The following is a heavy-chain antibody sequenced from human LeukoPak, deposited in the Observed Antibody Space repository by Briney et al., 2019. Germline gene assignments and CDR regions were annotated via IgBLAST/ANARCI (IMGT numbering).Heavy chain of an antibody. Sequence: SETLSLTCTVSGGSISSYYRSWIRQPPGKGLEWIGYIYYSGSTNYNPSLKSRVTISVDTSKNQFSLKLSSVTAADTAVYYCARVYHDSSGYYYYYAFDIWGQGTMVTVSS. V-gene: IGHV4-59*01. CDR1: GGSISSYY. J-gene: IGHJ3*02. D-gene: IGHD3-22*01. CDR2: IYYSGST. CDR3: ARVYHDSSGYYYYYAFDI.